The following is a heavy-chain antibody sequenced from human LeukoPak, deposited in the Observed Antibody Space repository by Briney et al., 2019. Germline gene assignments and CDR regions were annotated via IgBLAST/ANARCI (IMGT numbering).Heavy chain of an antibody. V-gene: IGHV3-23*01. CDR3: AKFTLVTTDY. CDR1: GFTVSSYA. Sequence: GGSLRLSCAASGFTVSSYAMSWVRQAAGKGLEWVSAISGSGGSTYYADSVKGRFTISRDNSKNTLYLQMNSLRAEDTAVYYCAKFTLVTTDYWGQGTLVTVSS. D-gene: IGHD4-17*01. CDR2: ISGSGGST. J-gene: IGHJ4*02.